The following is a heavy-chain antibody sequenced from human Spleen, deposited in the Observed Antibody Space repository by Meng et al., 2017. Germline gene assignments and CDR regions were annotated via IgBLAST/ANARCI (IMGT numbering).Heavy chain of an antibody. J-gene: IGHJ4*02. D-gene: IGHD5-12*01. CDR3: ARDRLRQLDS. CDR2: IYNSGST. CDR1: GGSISSRSYY. V-gene: IGHV4-39*02. Sequence: QGQLQQWGAGLLKPSETLSLTCTVSGGSISSRSYYWGWIRQPPGKGLEWIGSIYNSGSTYRNPSLKSRVTISVDTSKNQFSLKLSSVTAADTAVYYCARDRLRQLDSWGQGTLVTVSS.